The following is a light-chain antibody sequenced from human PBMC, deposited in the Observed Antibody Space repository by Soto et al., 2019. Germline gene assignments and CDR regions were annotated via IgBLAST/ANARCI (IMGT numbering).Light chain of an antibody. J-gene: IGLJ3*02. Sequence: QSALTQPASVSGSPGQSITISCSGTGSDVGSYNLVSWYKHHPGKAPKLIIYQATKRPSGVSNRFSGSKSGNTASLTISGLQSADEADYYCCSFAGSPWVFGGGTKLTVL. V-gene: IGLV2-23*01. CDR2: QAT. CDR1: GSDVGSYNL. CDR3: CSFAGSPWV.